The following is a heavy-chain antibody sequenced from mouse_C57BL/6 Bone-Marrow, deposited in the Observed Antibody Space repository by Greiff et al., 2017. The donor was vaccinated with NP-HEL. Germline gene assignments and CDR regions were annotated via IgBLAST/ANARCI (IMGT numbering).Heavy chain of an antibody. Sequence: VHLVESGAELVRPGASVKLSCKASGYTFTDYYINWVKQRPGQGLEWIARIYPGSGNTYYNEKFKGKATLTAEKSSSTAYMQLSSLTSEDSAVYFCAREEDYWGQGTTLTVSS. CDR2: IYPGSGNT. CDR1: GYTFTDYY. J-gene: IGHJ2*01. V-gene: IGHV1-76*01. CDR3: AREEDY.